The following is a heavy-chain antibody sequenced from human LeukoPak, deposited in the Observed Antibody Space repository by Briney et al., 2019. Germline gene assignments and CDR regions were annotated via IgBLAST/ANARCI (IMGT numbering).Heavy chain of an antibody. D-gene: IGHD3-16*02. CDR3: ARGSVSLWYFYYMDV. CDR1: GYTFTGYY. V-gene: IGHV1-2*02. CDR2: INPNSGGT. Sequence: ASVKVSCKAPGYTFTGYYMHWVRQAPGQGLEWMGWINPNSGGTNYAQKFQGRVTMTRDTFISTAYIELSGLRSDDTAVYYCARGSVSLWYFYYMDVWGKGTTVTVSS. J-gene: IGHJ6*03.